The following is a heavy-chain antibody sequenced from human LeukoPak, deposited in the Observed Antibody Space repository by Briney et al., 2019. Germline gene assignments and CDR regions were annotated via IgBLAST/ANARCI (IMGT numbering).Heavy chain of an antibody. CDR3: ARGYSGYAHF. Sequence: GGSLRLSCAASGFTFSSSDMHWVRQVTGKGLEWVSAIGTIHDTYYSDSVKGRFTISRENAKNSLYLQMDSLRAEDTAFYYCARGYSGYAHFWGQGTMVTVSS. CDR2: IGTIHDT. J-gene: IGHJ3*01. V-gene: IGHV3-13*01. CDR1: GFTFSSSD. D-gene: IGHD5-12*01.